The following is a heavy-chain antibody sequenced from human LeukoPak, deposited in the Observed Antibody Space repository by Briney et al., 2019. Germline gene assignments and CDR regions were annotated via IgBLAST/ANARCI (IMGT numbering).Heavy chain of an antibody. V-gene: IGHV3-23*01. CDR3: TKSRDYDSSGQHFDY. CDR1: GFTFSSYA. Sequence: GGSLRLSCAASGFTFSSYAMSWVRQAPGKGLEWVSAISGSGGSTYYADSVKGRFTISRDNSKNTLFLQMNSLRAEDTAVYYCTKSRDYDSSGQHFDYWGQGTLVTVSS. CDR2: ISGSGGST. J-gene: IGHJ4*02. D-gene: IGHD3-22*01.